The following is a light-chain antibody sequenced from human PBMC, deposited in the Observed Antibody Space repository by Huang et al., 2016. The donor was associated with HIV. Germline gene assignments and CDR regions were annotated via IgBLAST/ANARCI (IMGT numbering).Light chain of an antibody. J-gene: IGKJ5*01. CDR1: QDISTN. V-gene: IGKV1-9*01. Sequence: IQLTQSPSSLSASVGDRVTTTCRASQDISTNLAWYQQKPGEAPKVLIYAASTLQSGVPSRFSGSVSGIYFTLTITNLQPEDFTTYYCQQLNNYPITFGQGTRLDIK. CDR3: QQLNNYPIT. CDR2: AAS.